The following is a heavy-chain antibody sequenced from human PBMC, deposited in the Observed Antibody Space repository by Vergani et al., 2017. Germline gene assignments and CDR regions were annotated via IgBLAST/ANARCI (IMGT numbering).Heavy chain of an antibody. Sequence: QVQLVQSGAEVKKPGASVKVSCKASGYTFTSYAMHWVRQAPGQRLEWRGWINAGNGNTKYSQKFQGRVTITRDTSASTAYMALSRLRSEDTAVYYCARDLIWFGELLXLDYWGQGTLVTVSA. CDR2: INAGNGNT. D-gene: IGHD3-10*01. CDR1: GYTFTSYA. V-gene: IGHV1-3*01. J-gene: IGHJ4*02. CDR3: ARDLIWFGELLXLDY.